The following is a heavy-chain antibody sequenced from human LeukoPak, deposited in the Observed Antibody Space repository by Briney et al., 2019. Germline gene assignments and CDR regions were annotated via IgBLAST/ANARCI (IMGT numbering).Heavy chain of an antibody. V-gene: IGHV3-30-3*01. CDR2: ISYDGSNK. CDR3: ARSHIVVVTAILDYYYGMDV. CDR1: GFTFSSYA. J-gene: IGHJ6*02. D-gene: IGHD2-21*02. Sequence: GGSLRLSCAASGFTFSSYAMHWVRQAPGKGLEWVAVISYDGSNKYYADSVKGRSTISRDNSKNTLYLQMNSLRAEDTAVYYCARSHIVVVTAILDYYYGMDVWGQGTTVTVSS.